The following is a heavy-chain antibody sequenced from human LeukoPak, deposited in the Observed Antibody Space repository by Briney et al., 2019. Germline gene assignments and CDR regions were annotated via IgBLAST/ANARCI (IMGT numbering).Heavy chain of an antibody. D-gene: IGHD6-13*01. CDR3: AMRGNTWYDC. CDR1: GFTVSSNY. V-gene: IGHV3-53*01. J-gene: IGHJ4*02. Sequence: GGSLRLSCAASGFTVSSNYMSWVRQAPGKGLEWVSVIYSGGSTYYADSVKGRFTISGDNSKNTVDLQMNSLRVEDTAVYYCAMRGNTWYDCWGQGTLVTVSS. CDR2: IYSGGST.